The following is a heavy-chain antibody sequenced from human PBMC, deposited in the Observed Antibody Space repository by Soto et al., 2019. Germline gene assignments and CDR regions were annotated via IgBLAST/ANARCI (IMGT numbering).Heavy chain of an antibody. V-gene: IGHV1-8*01. CDR1: GYSFTSLD. Sequence: QVQLVQSGAEVREPGASVKVSCKASGYSFTSLDINWVRQTTGQGREWMGWMQPSSGRTGYAPKFQGRVTMTRDTSINTVYMELSSLTSDATAFYDCARGVTAGVDYWGQGTLVTVSS. CDR2: MQPSSGRT. J-gene: IGHJ4*02. CDR3: ARGVTAGVDY. D-gene: IGHD1-26*01.